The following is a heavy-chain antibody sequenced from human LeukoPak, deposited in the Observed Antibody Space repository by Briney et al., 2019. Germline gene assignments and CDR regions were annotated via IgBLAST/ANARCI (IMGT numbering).Heavy chain of an antibody. Sequence: PSETLSLTCTVSGGSISSGGYYWSWIRQHPGKGLEWIGYIYYSGSTYYNPSLKSRVTISVDTSKNQFSLKLSSVTAADTAVYYCARDSGGIAARPYYFDYWGQGTQVTVSS. CDR1: GGSISSGGYY. CDR2: IYYSGST. CDR3: ARDSGGIAARPYYFDY. D-gene: IGHD6-6*01. J-gene: IGHJ4*02. V-gene: IGHV4-31*03.